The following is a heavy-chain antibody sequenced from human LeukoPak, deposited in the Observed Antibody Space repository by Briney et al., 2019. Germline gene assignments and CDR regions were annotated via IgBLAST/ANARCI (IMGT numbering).Heavy chain of an antibody. CDR2: IWYDGSNK. V-gene: IGHV3-33*01. J-gene: IGHJ6*02. Sequence: SGGSLRLSCAASGFTFSSYGMHWVRQAPGKGLEWVAVIWYDGSNKYYADSVKGRFTISRDNSKNTPYLQMNSLRAEDTAVYYCARYNTYYYYGMDVWGQGTTVTVSS. CDR1: GFTFSSYG. CDR3: ARYNTYYYYGMDV. D-gene: IGHD1-20*01.